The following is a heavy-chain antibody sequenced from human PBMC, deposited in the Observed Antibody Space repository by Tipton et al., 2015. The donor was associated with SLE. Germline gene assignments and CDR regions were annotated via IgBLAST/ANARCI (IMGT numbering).Heavy chain of an antibody. J-gene: IGHJ4*02. V-gene: IGHV4-38-2*01. CDR3: ARLSTDYADRSGYGSFDH. D-gene: IGHD3-22*01. Sequence: TLSLTCVVSDYSISSTYYWGWIRQPPGKGLEWIGNIYHTGTTYYIPSLKSRVTISIDTSKNNFSLKMTAVTAADTAVYYCARLSTDYADRSGYGSFDHWGQGTLVTVSS. CDR2: IYHTGTT. CDR1: DYSISSTYY.